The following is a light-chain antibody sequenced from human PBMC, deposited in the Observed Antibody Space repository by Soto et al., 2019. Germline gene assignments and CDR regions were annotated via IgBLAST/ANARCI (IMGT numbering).Light chain of an antibody. J-gene: IGLJ3*02. CDR2: RDN. CDR1: TSNIGSDP. V-gene: IGLV1-44*01. Sequence: QSVLTQPPSASGTPGQSVTISCSGSTSNIGSDPVQWYQQLPGTAPKLLIYRDNQRPSWVPDRFSGSKSGTSASLVISGLQFAYEADYPCATWADTLYGTVFGGGTRLNVL. CDR3: ATWADTLYGTV.